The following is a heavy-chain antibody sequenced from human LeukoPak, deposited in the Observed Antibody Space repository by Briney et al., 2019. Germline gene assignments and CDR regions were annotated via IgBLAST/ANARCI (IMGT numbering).Heavy chain of an antibody. Sequence: SETLSLTCGVSGGSISRHYWSWIRQPPGKGLDWIGFIYYTGRTRYNPSLQSRVTISVGTSENKFSLKLTSVTAADTAVYYCARLLDNDNSGDPDTFDVWGQGTVVTVSS. V-gene: IGHV4-59*11. J-gene: IGHJ3*01. CDR1: GGSISRHY. CDR2: IYYTGRT. CDR3: ARLLDNDNSGDPDTFDV. D-gene: IGHD3-22*01.